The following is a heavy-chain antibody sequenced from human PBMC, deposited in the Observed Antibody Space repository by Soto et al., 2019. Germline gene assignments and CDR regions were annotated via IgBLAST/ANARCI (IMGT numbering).Heavy chain of an antibody. CDR3: ARFNYDILTGYDY. CDR2: IYYSGST. J-gene: IGHJ4*02. CDR1: GGSISSSSYY. D-gene: IGHD3-9*01. V-gene: IGHV4-39*01. Sequence: SETLSLTCTVSGGSISSSSYYWGWIRRPPGKGLEWIGSIYYSGSTYYNPSLKSRVTISVDTSKNQFSLKLSSVTAADTAVYYCARFNYDILTGYDYWGQGTLVTVSS.